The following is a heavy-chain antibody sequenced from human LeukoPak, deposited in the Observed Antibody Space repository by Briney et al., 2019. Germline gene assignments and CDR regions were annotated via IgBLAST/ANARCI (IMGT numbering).Heavy chain of an antibody. CDR1: GFTFSTYW. Sequence: PRGSLRLSCAASGFTFSTYWMSWVRQAPGKGLEWVANIKQDGSEKNYVDSVKGRFTISRDNAMNSLYLQMNSLRGEDTAVYYCARDSPFGSFWGQGTLVTVSS. V-gene: IGHV3-7*01. J-gene: IGHJ4*02. D-gene: IGHD3-10*01. CDR3: ARDSPFGSF. CDR2: IKQDGSEK.